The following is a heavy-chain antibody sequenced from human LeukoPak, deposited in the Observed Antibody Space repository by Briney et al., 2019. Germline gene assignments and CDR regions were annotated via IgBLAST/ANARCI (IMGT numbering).Heavy chain of an antibody. CDR2: INHSGRT. CDR1: GGSFSGYY. CDR3: ARAQLTGDPYFDY. D-gene: IGHD7-27*01. J-gene: IGHJ4*02. V-gene: IGHV4-34*01. Sequence: KPSETLSLTCDVYGGSFSGYYWSCIRQPPGKRLEWIGEINHSGRTNYNPSLRSRVTISVDTSKNQFSLKLSSVTAADTAVYYCARAQLTGDPYFDYWGQGTLVTVSS.